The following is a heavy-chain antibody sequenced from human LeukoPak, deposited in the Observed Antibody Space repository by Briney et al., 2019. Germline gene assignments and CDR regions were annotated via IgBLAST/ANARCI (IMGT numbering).Heavy chain of an antibody. V-gene: IGHV3-30-3*01. CDR3: ARSRGVDGYYWVDY. D-gene: IGHD3-22*01. Sequence: PGTSLRLSCAASGFTFKSYAMHWVRQAPGKGLEWVAVISNNDGSNKYYAAPVKGRLTISRDNSRNTLYLQMNSLRAEDTAVYYCARSRGVDGYYWVDYWGQGTLVTVSS. CDR1: GFTFKSYA. J-gene: IGHJ4*02. CDR2: ISNNDGSNK.